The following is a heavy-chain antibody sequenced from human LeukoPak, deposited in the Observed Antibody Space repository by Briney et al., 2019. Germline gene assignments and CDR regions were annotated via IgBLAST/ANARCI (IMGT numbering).Heavy chain of an antibody. V-gene: IGHV1-18*01. CDR2: ISAYNGNT. Sequence: ASVKVSCKASGYTFTSYGISWVQQAPGQGLKWMGWISAYNGNTNYAQKLQGRVTMTTDTSTSTAYMELRSLRSDDTAVYYCARDLGPSWSSSWYANFDYWGQGTLVTVSS. CDR3: ARDLGPSWSSSWYANFDY. D-gene: IGHD6-13*01. CDR1: GYTFTSYG. J-gene: IGHJ4*02.